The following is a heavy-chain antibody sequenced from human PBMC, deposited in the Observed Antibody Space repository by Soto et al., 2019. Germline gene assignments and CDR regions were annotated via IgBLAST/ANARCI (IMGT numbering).Heavy chain of an antibody. Sequence: GGSLSLSCTTSGFTFGDYAMSWFRQAPGKGLEWVGVVRSKAYGGTADYAASVKGRFDISRDDSKSIAYLQMNSVTTEDTAVYFCARYTYTSRYSYYGMDVWGHGTTVTVSS. CDR2: VRSKAYGGTA. CDR1: GFTFGDYA. V-gene: IGHV3-49*03. CDR3: ARYTYTSRYSYYGMDV. D-gene: IGHD6-13*01. J-gene: IGHJ6*02.